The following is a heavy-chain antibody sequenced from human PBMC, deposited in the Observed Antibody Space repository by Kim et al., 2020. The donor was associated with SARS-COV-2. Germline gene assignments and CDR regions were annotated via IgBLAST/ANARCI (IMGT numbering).Heavy chain of an antibody. CDR2: WYDGSNK. V-gene: IGHV3-33*01. J-gene: IGHJ4*02. Sequence: WYDGSNKYYADSVKGRFTISRDNSKNTLYLQMNSLRAEDTAVYYCARDPYWGQGTLVTVSS. CDR3: ARDPY.